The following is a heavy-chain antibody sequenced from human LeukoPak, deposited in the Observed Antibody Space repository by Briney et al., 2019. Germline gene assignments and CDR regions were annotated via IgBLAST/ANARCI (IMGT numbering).Heavy chain of an antibody. CDR3: ARGPTDVDTAMVPN. V-gene: IGHV4-59*01. CDR2: IYYSGST. D-gene: IGHD5-18*01. J-gene: IGHJ4*02. CDR1: GGSISSYY. Sequence: SETLSLTCTVSGGSISSYYWSWIRQPPGKGLEWIGYIYYSGSTNYNPSLKSRVTISVDTSKNQFSLKLSSVTAADTAVYYCARGPTDVDTAMVPNRGQGTLVTVSS.